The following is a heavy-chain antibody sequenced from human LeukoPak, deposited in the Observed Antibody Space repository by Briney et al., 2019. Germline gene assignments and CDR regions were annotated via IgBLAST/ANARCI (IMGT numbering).Heavy chain of an antibody. V-gene: IGHV3-23*01. J-gene: IGHJ5*02. D-gene: IGHD2-8*01. CDR2: ISGSGDST. CDR3: AKDSVLIPTGWFDP. Sequence: GGSLRLSCAASGLTFSDYAMTWVRQASGKGLEWVSSISGSGDSTYYADSVKGRFTISRDISKNTLYLQMNSLRAEDTAVYYCAKDSVLIPTGWFDPWGQGTLVTVSS. CDR1: GLTFSDYA.